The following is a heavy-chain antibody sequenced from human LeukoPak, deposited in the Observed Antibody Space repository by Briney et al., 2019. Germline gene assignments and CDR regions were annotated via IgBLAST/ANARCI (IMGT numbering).Heavy chain of an antibody. J-gene: IGHJ6*02. Sequence: GGSLRLSCAASGFTFSSYSMNWVRQAPGKGLEWVSYISSSSSTIYYADSVKGRFTISRDNAKNSLYLQMNSLRAEDTAVYYCARGAPHDYYYGMDVWGQGTTVTASS. V-gene: IGHV3-48*01. CDR1: GFTFSSYS. CDR3: ARGAPHDYYYGMDV. CDR2: ISSSSSTI.